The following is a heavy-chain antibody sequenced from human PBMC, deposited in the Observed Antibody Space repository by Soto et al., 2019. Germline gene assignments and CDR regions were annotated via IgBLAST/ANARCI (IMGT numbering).Heavy chain of an antibody. CDR2: ISGSGGST. CDR1: GFTFSSYA. V-gene: IGHV3-23*01. J-gene: IGHJ4*02. Sequence: PGGSLRLSCAASGFTFSSYAMSWVRQAPGKGLEWVSAISGSGGSTYYADSVKGRFTISRDNSKNTLYLQMNNLRAEDTALYFCAKGTEYGVVLMSTFDYWGQGTVVTVSS. D-gene: IGHD3-3*01. CDR3: AKGTEYGVVLMSTFDY.